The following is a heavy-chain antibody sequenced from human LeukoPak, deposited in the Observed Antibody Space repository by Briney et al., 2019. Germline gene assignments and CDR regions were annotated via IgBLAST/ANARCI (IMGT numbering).Heavy chain of an antibody. D-gene: IGHD3-3*01. CDR1: GFTFSSYE. CDR2: ISSSGSTI. V-gene: IGHV3-48*03. Sequence: QPGGSLRLSCAASGFTFSSYEMNWVRQAPGKGLEWVSYISSSGSTIYYADSVKGRFTISRDNAKNSLYLQMNSLRAEDTAVYYCARDEGRVEIRFLEWLPGYFDYWGQGTLVTVSS. J-gene: IGHJ4*02. CDR3: ARDEGRVEIRFLEWLPGYFDY.